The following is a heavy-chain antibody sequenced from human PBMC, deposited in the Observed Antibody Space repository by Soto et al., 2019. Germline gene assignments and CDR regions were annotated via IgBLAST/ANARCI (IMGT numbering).Heavy chain of an antibody. Sequence: QEQLGESWGGGVQPGMALRLSCAASGFTFSNYGMHWVRQAPGKGLEWVAVLWYDGSNKYYADSVKGRFPISRDNSKNTLYLQMNSLRAEDTAVYYCARGDGWYGDYWGQGPLVTVSS. D-gene: IGHD6-19*01. V-gene: IGHV3-33*01. CDR2: LWYDGSNK. J-gene: IGHJ4*02. CDR1: GFTFSNYG. CDR3: ARGDGWYGDY.